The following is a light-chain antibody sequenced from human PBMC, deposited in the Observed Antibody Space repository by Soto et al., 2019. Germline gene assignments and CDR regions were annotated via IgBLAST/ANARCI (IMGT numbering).Light chain of an antibody. CDR2: GAS. V-gene: IGKV3-20*01. Sequence: IVLTQSPGTLSLSPGERATLSCSASQSVTSTYLACYQQKPGQATRLLIYGASSRAAGIPDRFSGSGSGTDFTLTISRLEAEDFAVYYCQQYGSSPWTFGQGTKV. CDR3: QQYGSSPWT. CDR1: QSVTSTY. J-gene: IGKJ1*01.